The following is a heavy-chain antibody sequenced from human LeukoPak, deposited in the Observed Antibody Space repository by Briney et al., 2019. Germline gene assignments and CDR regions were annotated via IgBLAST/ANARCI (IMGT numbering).Heavy chain of an antibody. J-gene: IGHJ4*02. CDR3: ARGGGPHGSGSYYVLLDY. V-gene: IGHV4-34*01. CDR1: GGSFSGYY. D-gene: IGHD3-10*01. CDR2: INHSGST. Sequence: PSETLSLTCAVYGGSFSGYYWSWIRQPPEKGLEWIGEINHSGSTNYNPSLKSRVTISVDTSKNQFSLKLSSVTAADTAVYYCARGGGPHGSGSYYVLLDYWGQGTLVTVSS.